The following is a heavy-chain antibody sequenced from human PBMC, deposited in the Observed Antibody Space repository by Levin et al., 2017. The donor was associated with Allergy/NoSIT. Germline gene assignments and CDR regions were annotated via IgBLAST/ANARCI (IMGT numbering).Heavy chain of an antibody. CDR3: ARVRAAAAGYYYYGMDG. J-gene: IGHJ6*02. D-gene: IGHD6-13*01. CDR2: ISSSSSTI. Sequence: PGGSLRLSCAASGFTFSSYSMNWVRQAPGKGLEWVSYISSSSSTIYYADSVKGRFTISRDNAKNSLYLQMNSLRAEDTAVYYCARVRAAAAGYYYYGMDGWGQGTTVTVSS. V-gene: IGHV3-48*01. CDR1: GFTFSSYS.